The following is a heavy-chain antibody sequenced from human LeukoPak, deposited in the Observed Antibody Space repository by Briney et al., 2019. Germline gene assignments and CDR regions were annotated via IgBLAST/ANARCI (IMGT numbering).Heavy chain of an antibody. Sequence: SETLSLTCTVSGDPISGYCWTWIRQPAGKGLEWIGRIYGNGSTNYNPSLKSRVAMSIDTSKMQFSLKLRSVTAADTAVYYCARSYFSGTYPNDYWGQGTLVTVSS. V-gene: IGHV4-4*07. CDR3: ARSYFSGTYPNDY. CDR2: IYGNGST. CDR1: GDPISGYC. J-gene: IGHJ4*02. D-gene: IGHD1-26*01.